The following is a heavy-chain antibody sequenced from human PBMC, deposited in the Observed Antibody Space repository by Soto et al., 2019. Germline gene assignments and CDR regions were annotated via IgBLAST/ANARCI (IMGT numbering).Heavy chain of an antibody. CDR3: ARGSLLLWFGELSGGTYFDY. D-gene: IGHD3-10*01. V-gene: IGHV4-59*01. J-gene: IGHJ4*02. CDR2: IYYSGST. Sequence: SETLSLTCTVSGGSISSYYWSWIRQPPGKGLEWIGYIYYSGSTNYNPSLKSRVTISVDTSKNQFSLKLSSVTAADTAVYYCARGSLLLWFGELSGGTYFDYWGQGTLVTVS. CDR1: GGSISSYY.